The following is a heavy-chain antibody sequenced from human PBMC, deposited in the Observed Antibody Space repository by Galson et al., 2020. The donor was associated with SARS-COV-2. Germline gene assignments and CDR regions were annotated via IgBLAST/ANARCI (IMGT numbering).Heavy chain of an antibody. CDR1: GYTFTSYD. V-gene: IGHV1-8*02. J-gene: IGHJ3*02. CDR2: MNPNSGNT. Sequence: ASVKVSCKASGYTFTSYDINWVRQATGQGLEWMGWMNPNSGNTGYAQKFQGRVTMTRNTSISTAYMELSSLRSEDTAVYYCARAGRAKGAFDIWGQGTMVTVSS. CDR3: ARAGRAKGAFDI. D-gene: IGHD1-26*01.